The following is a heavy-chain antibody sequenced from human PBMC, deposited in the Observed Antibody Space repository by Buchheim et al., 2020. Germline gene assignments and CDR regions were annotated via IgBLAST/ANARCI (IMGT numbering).Heavy chain of an antibody. V-gene: IGHV4-4*02. J-gene: IGHJ4*02. CDR2: IYHRGTT. D-gene: IGHD3-22*01. Sequence: QVQLQESGQGLLNPSGTLPLTCPSSGGPFGVVNGGGGVRQPPGRGLGWIGEIYHRGTTNYNRSLRSQFTISEDKSKNQFSFKLSSVTAADTAVYYCARDFHDSSGYYLGYWGQGTL. CDR1: GGPFGVVNG. CDR3: ARDFHDSSGYYLGY.